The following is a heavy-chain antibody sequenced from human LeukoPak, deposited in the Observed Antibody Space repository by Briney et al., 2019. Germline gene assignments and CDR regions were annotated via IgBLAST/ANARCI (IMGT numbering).Heavy chain of an antibody. CDR1: GFTFSSYG. V-gene: IGHV3-30*18. CDR3: AKETTEWELQSSFDY. Sequence: GGSLRLSCAASGFTFSSYGMHWVRQAPGKGLEWVAVISYDGSNKYYADSVKGRFTISRDNSKNTLYLQMNSLRAEDTAVYYCAKETTEWELQSSFDYWGQGTLVTVSS. J-gene: IGHJ4*02. D-gene: IGHD1-26*01. CDR2: ISYDGSNK.